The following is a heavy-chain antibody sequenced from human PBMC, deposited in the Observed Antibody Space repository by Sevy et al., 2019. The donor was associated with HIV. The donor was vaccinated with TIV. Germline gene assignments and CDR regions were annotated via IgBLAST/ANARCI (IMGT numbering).Heavy chain of an antibody. CDR3: ARRNSGHDNYYYYYGVDV. J-gene: IGHJ6*02. V-gene: IGHV3-7*01. Sequence: GGSLRLSCVASGFTFSSYWMSWVRQAPGKGLEWVANIKQDGSEKYYVDSVKGRFTISRDNAKNSLYLQMNSLRDEYTAVYYCARRNSGHDNYYYYYGVDVWGQGTTVTVSS. CDR2: IKQDGSEK. CDR1: GFTFSSYW. D-gene: IGHD5-12*01.